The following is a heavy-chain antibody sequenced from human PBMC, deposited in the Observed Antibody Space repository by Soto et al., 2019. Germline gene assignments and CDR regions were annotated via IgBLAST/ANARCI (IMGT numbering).Heavy chain of an antibody. CDR1: GNTFDNSG. CDR3: AKDGYVGGSIPGWCGP. CDR2: TSFDENHK. V-gene: IGHV3-30*18. J-gene: IGHJ5*02. D-gene: IGHD2-21*01. Sequence: QVHLVESGGGVVQPGRSLSLSCSDSGNTFDNSGMHWVRQAPGKGLEWVAVTSFDENHKYYAGSVKGRCTISRDHSKNTLYLQMSSLSAEDSAIYHCAKDGYVGGSIPGWCGPGGQGTLVSVSS.